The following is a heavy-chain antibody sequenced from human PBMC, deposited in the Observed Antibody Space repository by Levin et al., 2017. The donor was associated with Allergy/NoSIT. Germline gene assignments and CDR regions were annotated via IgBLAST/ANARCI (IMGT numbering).Heavy chain of an antibody. CDR3: ARVKELELRYDYYYGMDV. D-gene: IGHD1-7*01. V-gene: IGHV3-21*01. CDR2: ISSSSSYI. Sequence: LGESLKISCAASGFTFSSYSMNWVRQAPGKGLEWVSSISSSSSYIYYADSVKGRFTISRDNAKNSLYLQMNSLRAEDTAVYYCARVKELELRYDYYYGMDVWGQGTTVTVSS. CDR1: GFTFSSYS. J-gene: IGHJ6*02.